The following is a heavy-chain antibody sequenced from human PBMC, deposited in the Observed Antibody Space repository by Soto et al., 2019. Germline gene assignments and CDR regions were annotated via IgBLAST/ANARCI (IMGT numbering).Heavy chain of an antibody. CDR2: IDWNRATI. D-gene: IGHD3-3*01. CDR3: VKDVGSRHYDFTNFDS. J-gene: IGHJ4*02. V-gene: IGHV3-9*01. Sequence: GGSLLLCSIASGFIFVDYGIHWVLQVPGKGLEWVSGIDWNRATIGYADSVKGRFTLSRDNARNSVLLQMNSLRPEDTALYYCVKDVGSRHYDFTNFDSWGQGALVTVSS. CDR1: GFIFVDYG.